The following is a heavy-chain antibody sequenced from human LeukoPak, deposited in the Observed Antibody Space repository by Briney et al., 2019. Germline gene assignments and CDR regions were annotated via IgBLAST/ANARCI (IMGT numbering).Heavy chain of an antibody. CDR3: AKDGPDGSGSSSYYYMDV. CDR2: IWYGGSNK. CDR1: GFTFSSYG. V-gene: IGHV3-30*18. D-gene: IGHD3-10*01. J-gene: IGHJ6*03. Sequence: PGRSLRLSCAASGFTFSSYGMHWVRQAPGKGLEWVAVIWYGGSNKYYADSAKGRFTISRDNSKNTLYLQMNSLRAEDTAVYYCAKDGPDGSGSSSYYYMDVWAKGPRSPSP.